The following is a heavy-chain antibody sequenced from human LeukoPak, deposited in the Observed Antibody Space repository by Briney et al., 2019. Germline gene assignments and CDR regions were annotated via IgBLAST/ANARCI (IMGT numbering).Heavy chain of an antibody. CDR2: ISGSGGST. CDR3: VTRAVSSPIWYYLDF. V-gene: IGHV3-23*01. Sequence: QPGGSLRLSCAASGFTFSRYWMTWVRQAPGKGLEWVSVISGSGGSTNYADSVKGRFTISRDNSKNTLYLQLTCLRAEDTALYYCVTRAVSSPIWYYLDFWGQGTLVTVSS. J-gene: IGHJ4*02. CDR1: GFTFSRYW. D-gene: IGHD2/OR15-2a*01.